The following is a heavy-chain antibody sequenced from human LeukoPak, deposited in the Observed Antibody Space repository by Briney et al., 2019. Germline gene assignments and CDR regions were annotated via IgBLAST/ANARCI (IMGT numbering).Heavy chain of an antibody. J-gene: IGHJ6*02. CDR3: AKFRIDYGDYYYYGMDV. D-gene: IGHD4-17*01. CDR2: ISGSGGST. V-gene: IGHV3-23*01. CDR1: GFTFSSYA. Sequence: GGSLRLSCAASGFTFSSYAMSWVRQAPGKGLEWVSAISGSGGSTYYADSVKGRFTISRDNSKNTLYLQMNSLRAEDTAVYYCAKFRIDYGDYYYYGMDVWGQGTTVTVS.